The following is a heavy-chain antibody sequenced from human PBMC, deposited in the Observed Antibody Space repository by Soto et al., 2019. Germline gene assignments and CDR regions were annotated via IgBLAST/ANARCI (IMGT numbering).Heavy chain of an antibody. Sequence: SETLSLTCTVSGGSISSGDFYWSWIRQPPGKGLELIGNIYYSGSTYYNPSLRSRAIMSVDTSQNQFSLKLSSLTAADTAVYFCARADEFSDRFDYWGQGALVTVSS. D-gene: IGHD2-21*02. CDR2: IYYSGST. CDR3: ARADEFSDRFDY. CDR1: GGSISSGDFY. J-gene: IGHJ4*02. V-gene: IGHV4-30-4*01.